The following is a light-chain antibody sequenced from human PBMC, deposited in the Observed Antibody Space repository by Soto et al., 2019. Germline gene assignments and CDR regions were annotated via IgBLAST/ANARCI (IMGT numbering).Light chain of an antibody. V-gene: IGLV1-51*02. CDR3: GTWDTSLSVWV. Sequence: QSVLTQPPSLSAAPGQRVTISCSGSSSNIGNNYVSWYQQLPRTAPKLLIYENNKRASGFPDRFAGTKSVTSATLDITGLQTGDEADYYCGTWDTSLSVWVFGGGTKVTAL. J-gene: IGLJ3*02. CDR2: ENN. CDR1: SSNIGNNY.